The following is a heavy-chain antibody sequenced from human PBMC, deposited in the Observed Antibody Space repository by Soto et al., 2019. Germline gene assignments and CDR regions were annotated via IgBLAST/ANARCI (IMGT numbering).Heavy chain of an antibody. CDR2: ISGSSGYT. CDR1: GFSFSDSY. J-gene: IGHJ6*02. V-gene: IGHV3-11*06. CDR3: ARDRGGYGPPDV. D-gene: IGHD3-10*01. Sequence: QVQLVESGGGLVKPGGSLRLSCAASGFSFSDSYMSWVRQAPWKGLEWVAYISGSSGYTGYVDSVKGRFTISRDNAKNSLYLQMNSLRVEDTAVYYCARDRGGYGPPDVWGQGTTVTVSS.